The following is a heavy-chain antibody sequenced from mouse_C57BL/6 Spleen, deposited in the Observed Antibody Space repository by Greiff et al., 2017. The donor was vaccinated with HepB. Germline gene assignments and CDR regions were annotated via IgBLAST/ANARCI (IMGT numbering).Heavy chain of an antibody. D-gene: IGHD2-4*01. V-gene: IGHV1-54*01. Sequence: QVQLQQSGAELVRPGTSVKVSCKASGYAFTNYLIEWVKQRPGQGLEWIGVINPGSGGTNYNEKFKGKATLTADKSTSTAYMQLSGLTSEDSAVYFCARHDYDGGYYAMDYWGQGTSVTVSS. CDR2: INPGSGGT. CDR3: ARHDYDGGYYAMDY. J-gene: IGHJ4*01. CDR1: GYAFTNYL.